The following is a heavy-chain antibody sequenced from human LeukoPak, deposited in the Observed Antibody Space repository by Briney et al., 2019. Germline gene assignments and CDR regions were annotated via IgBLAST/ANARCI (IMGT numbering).Heavy chain of an antibody. Sequence: GGSLRLSCAVSGLTVSSNYMSWVRQAPGKGLEWVSAIYSGGSTFYADSVKGRFTISRDNSKNTLYLQMNSLRAEDTAVYYCARDPYNSGSSYFDYWGQGTLVTVSA. V-gene: IGHV3-53*01. J-gene: IGHJ4*02. CDR1: GLTVSSNY. D-gene: IGHD3-10*01. CDR3: ARDPYNSGSSYFDY. CDR2: IYSGGST.